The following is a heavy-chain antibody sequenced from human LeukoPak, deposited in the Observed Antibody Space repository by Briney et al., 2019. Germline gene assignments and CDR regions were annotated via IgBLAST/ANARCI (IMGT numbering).Heavy chain of an antibody. CDR3: ARGFLTTGFDY. Sequence: QTLSLTCAISGDIVSSTSGAGNWSRQSPSGGLGWLGRICYWSKLSYDYAVSLKSRTTINTDTSKNQFSLQLNSVTTEDTAVYYCARGFLTTGFDYWGQGTLVTVSS. V-gene: IGHV6-1*01. CDR1: GDIVSSTSGA. J-gene: IGHJ4*02. CDR2: ICYWSKLSY. D-gene: IGHD3-3*01.